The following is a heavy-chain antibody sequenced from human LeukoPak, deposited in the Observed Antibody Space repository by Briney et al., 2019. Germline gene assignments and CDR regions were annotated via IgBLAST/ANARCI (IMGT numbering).Heavy chain of an antibody. Sequence: MNWGRQAPGQGGGWRGGINPNSGGTNXEQKFHGRVTMTRDTSISTAYMELRRLRPDDTAVYYCARDAHCSSPSCYTPYRGYYYYGMDVWGQGTTVTVSS. CDR3: ARDAHCSSPSCYTPYRGYYYYGMDV. D-gene: IGHD2-2*02. J-gene: IGHJ6*02. CDR2: INPNSGGT. V-gene: IGHV1-2*02.